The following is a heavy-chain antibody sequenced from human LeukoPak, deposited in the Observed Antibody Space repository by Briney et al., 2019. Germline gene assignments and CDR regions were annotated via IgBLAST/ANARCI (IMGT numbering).Heavy chain of an antibody. Sequence: GGSLRLSCAASGFTFSDYYMSWIRQAPGKGLEWVSYISSSGSTIYYADSVKGRFTISRDNAKNSLYLQMNSLRAGDTAVYYCAREYCSGGSCYSAGAYWGQGTLVTVSS. CDR2: ISSSGSTI. CDR1: GFTFSDYY. CDR3: AREYCSGGSCYSAGAY. D-gene: IGHD2-15*01. V-gene: IGHV3-11*01. J-gene: IGHJ4*02.